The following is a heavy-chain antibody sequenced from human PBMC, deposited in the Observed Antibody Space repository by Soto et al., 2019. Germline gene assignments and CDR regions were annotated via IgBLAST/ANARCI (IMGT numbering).Heavy chain of an antibody. J-gene: IGHJ5*02. CDR2: MNPNSGNT. CDR3: ARERTRGFDP. CDR1: GYTFTSYD. V-gene: IGHV1-8*01. Sequence: QVHLVQSGAEVRKPGASVKVSCKASGYTFTSYDINWVRQATGQGLEWMGWMNPNSGNTAYAQKFQGRVTMTRNTSISTAHMGRSSLRSEDTAVYYCARERTRGFDPWGQGTLVTVSS.